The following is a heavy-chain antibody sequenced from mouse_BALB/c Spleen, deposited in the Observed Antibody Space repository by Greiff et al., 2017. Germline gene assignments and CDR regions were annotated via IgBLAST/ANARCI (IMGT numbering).Heavy chain of an antibody. J-gene: IGHJ3*01. V-gene: IGHV5-17*02. CDR2: ISSGSSTI. CDR3: ARNWFAY. Sequence: EVQLVESGGGLVQPGGSRKLSCAASGFTFSSFGMNWVRQAPEKGLEWVAYISSGSSTIYYADTVKGRFTISRDNPKNTLFLQMTSLRSEDTAMYYCARNWFAYWGQGTLVTVSA. CDR1: GFTFSSFG.